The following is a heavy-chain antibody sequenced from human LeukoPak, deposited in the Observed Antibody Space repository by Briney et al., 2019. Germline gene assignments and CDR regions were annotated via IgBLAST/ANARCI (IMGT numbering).Heavy chain of an antibody. V-gene: IGHV4-59*08. Sequence: PSETLSLTWTVSGGSISSYNWSWIRQPPGKGLEWIGYIYYSRSTNYNPSLKSRVTISVDPSKNQFSLKLTSVTVADTATYYCVRQGTNSGYSLLDYWGQGHLVIVSS. J-gene: IGHJ4*02. CDR3: VRQGTNSGYSLLDY. CDR1: GGSISSYN. D-gene: IGHD3-22*01. CDR2: IYYSRST.